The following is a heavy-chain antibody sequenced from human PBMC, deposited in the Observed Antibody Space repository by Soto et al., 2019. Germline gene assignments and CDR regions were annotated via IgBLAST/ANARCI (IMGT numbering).Heavy chain of an antibody. CDR1: GFTFSSYA. CDR2: ISYDGSNK. V-gene: IGHV3-30-3*01. D-gene: IGHD5-12*01. J-gene: IGHJ4*02. Sequence: QVQLVESGGGVVQPGRSLRLSCAASGFTFSSYALHWVRQAPGKGLEWVAVISYDGSNKYYADSVRGRFTISRDNSKNTLYLQMNSLRAEDTAMYYCARGGGGGYVLVLYYFDYWGQGTLVTVSS. CDR3: ARGGGGGYVLVLYYFDY.